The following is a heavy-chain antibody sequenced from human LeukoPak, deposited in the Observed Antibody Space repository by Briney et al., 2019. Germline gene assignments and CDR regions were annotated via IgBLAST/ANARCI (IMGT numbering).Heavy chain of an antibody. V-gene: IGHV3-21*06. CDR1: GFTFSDYD. J-gene: IGHJ4*02. Sequence: PGGSLRLFCTASGFTFSDYDMNWVRLAPGKGLEWVSSISGRSSHIYYTDSAKGRFTISRDNAKNSLYLQMNSLRAEDTAVYYCARAFPPLRTSAAGDFWGQGTLVTVSS. CDR2: ISGRSSHI. CDR3: ARAFPPLRTSAAGDF. D-gene: IGHD6-25*01.